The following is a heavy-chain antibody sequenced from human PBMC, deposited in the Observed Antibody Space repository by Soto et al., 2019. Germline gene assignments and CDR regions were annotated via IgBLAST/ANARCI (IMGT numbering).Heavy chain of an antibody. V-gene: IGHV3-30*18. D-gene: IGHD6-13*01. Sequence: GGSLRLSCSASGFTFSSYVMHWVRQAPGKGLEWVAVISYDGSNKYYADSVKGRFTISRDNSKNTLYLQMNSLRAEDTAVYYCAKDQGSSWYEIDYWGQGTLVTVSS. CDR3: AKDQGSSWYEIDY. J-gene: IGHJ4*02. CDR2: ISYDGSNK. CDR1: GFTFSSYV.